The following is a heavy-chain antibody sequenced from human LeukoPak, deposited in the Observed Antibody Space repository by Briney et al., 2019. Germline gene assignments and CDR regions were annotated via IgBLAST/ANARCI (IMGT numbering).Heavy chain of an antibody. CDR1: GFTFSSYS. Sequence: GASLRLSCAASGFTFSSYSMNWVRQAPGKGLEWVSSISSSSNYIYYADSVKGRFTISRDNSKNTLYLQMNSLRAEDTAVYYCARGRPRAVWGQGTTVSVSS. J-gene: IGHJ6*02. V-gene: IGHV3-21*04. CDR2: ISSSSNYI. CDR3: ARGRPRAV.